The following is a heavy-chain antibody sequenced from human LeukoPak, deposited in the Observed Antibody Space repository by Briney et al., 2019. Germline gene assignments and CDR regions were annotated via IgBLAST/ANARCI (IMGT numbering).Heavy chain of an antibody. CDR1: GGSFSGYY. CDR3: ARGGDIVVVTAIEAAKHYYYGMDV. V-gene: IGHV4-34*01. D-gene: IGHD2-21*02. CDR2: INHSGST. J-gene: IGHJ6*02. Sequence: SETLSLTCAVYGGSFSGYYWSWIRQPPGKGLEWIGEINHSGSTNYNPSLKSRVTISVDTSKNQFSLKLSSVTAADTAVYYCARGGDIVVVTAIEAAKHYYYGMDVWGQGTTVTVSS.